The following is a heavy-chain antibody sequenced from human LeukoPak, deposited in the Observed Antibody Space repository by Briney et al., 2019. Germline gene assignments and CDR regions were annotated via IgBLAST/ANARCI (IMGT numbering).Heavy chain of an antibody. CDR1: GGSISSYY. D-gene: IGHD1-26*01. CDR3: ARALRELPYYFDY. CDR2: IYYSGST. V-gene: IGHV4-59*01. Sequence: SETLSLTCTVSGGSISSYYWSWIRQPPGKGLEWIGYIYYSGSTNYNPSLKSRVTISVDTSKNQSSLKLSSVTAADTAVYYCARALRELPYYFDYWGQGTLVTVSS. J-gene: IGHJ4*02.